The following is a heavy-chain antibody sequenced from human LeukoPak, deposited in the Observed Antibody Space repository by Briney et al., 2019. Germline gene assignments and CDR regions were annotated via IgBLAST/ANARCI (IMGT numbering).Heavy chain of an antibody. D-gene: IGHD3-22*01. CDR2: IYYTGRT. V-gene: IGHV4-59*11. CDR1: GGSLSGHF. Sequence: SETLSLSCTVSGGSLSGHFWSWVRQPPGKEPEWIGWIYYTGRTGYNPPIQRRVGTSADTSTNTLSSMLTSMTAADAATDYSARLLDNDSSGDPDTFDVWGQGTKVTVSS. CDR3: ARLLDNDSSGDPDTFDV. J-gene: IGHJ3*01.